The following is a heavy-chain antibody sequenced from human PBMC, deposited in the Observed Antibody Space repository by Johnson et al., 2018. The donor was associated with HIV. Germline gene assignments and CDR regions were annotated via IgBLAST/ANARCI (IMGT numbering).Heavy chain of an antibody. D-gene: IGHD3-16*01. J-gene: IGHJ3*02. CDR2: ISYDGSNK. CDR1: GFTFSSYA. V-gene: IGHV3-30*04. CDR3: AREEGSGEPPNAFDI. Sequence: QVQLVESGGGVVQPGRSLRLSCAASGFTFSSYAMHWVRQAPGKGLEWVAVISYDGSNKYYADSVKGRFTISRDNSKNTLYLQMNSLRAEDTAGYYWAREEGSGEPPNAFDIWGQGTMVTVSS.